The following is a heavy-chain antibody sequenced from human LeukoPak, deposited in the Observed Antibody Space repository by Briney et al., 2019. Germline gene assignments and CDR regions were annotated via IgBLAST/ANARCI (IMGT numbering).Heavy chain of an antibody. J-gene: IGHJ1*01. D-gene: IGHD5-24*01. CDR2: ISGNGVST. Sequence: AGGSLRLSCSASGFTFSMSAMHRVRQAPGKGLQYVSVISGNGVSTSYADSVKGRFTISRDNSKNTVYLQMSSLRAEDTAVYYCVGDGRDGYNRYFHHWGQGTLVTVSS. CDR1: GFTFSMSA. CDR3: VGDGRDGYNRYFHH. V-gene: IGHV3-64D*06.